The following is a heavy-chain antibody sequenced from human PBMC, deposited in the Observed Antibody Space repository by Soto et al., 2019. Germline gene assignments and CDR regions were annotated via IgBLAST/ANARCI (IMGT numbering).Heavy chain of an antibody. Sequence: QVQLVQSGAEVKKPGSSVKVSCKASGGTFSSSTISWVRQAPGQGLEWMGRIIPILGITNYAQKFQGRVTITADTSTSTAYMELSSLRSEDTAVYYCARGTYCNGDSCYQYFDYWGQGTLVTVSS. D-gene: IGHD2-15*01. CDR3: ARGTYCNGDSCYQYFDY. CDR1: GGTFSSST. CDR2: IIPILGIT. J-gene: IGHJ4*02. V-gene: IGHV1-69*02.